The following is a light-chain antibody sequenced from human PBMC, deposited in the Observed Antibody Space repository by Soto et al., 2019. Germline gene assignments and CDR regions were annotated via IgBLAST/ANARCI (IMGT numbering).Light chain of an antibody. CDR3: SSYAGSNNLHVL. V-gene: IGLV2-8*01. Sequence: QSALTQPPSASGSPGQSVTISCTGSSSDVGGYEYVSWYQRHPGKAPKLIIYEVIKRPSGVPDGFSGSKSGNTASLTVSGLQAEDEADYYCSSYAGSNNLHVLFGGGTKVTVL. J-gene: IGLJ2*01. CDR1: SSDVGGYEY. CDR2: EVI.